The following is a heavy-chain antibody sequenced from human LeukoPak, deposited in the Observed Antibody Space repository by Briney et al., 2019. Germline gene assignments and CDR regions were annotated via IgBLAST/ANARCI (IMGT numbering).Heavy chain of an antibody. J-gene: IGHJ4*02. D-gene: IGHD3-22*01. Sequence: SETLFLTCAVYGGSFSGYYWSWIRQPPGKGLEWIGEINHSGSTNYNPSLKSRVTISVDTSKNQFSLKLSSVTAADTAVYYCARDLYYYDSSGSYWGQGTLVTVSS. CDR2: INHSGST. V-gene: IGHV4-34*01. CDR3: ARDLYYYDSSGSY. CDR1: GGSFSGYY.